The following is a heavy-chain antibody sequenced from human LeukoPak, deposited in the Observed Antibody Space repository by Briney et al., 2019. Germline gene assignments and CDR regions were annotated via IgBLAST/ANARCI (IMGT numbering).Heavy chain of an antibody. V-gene: IGHV1-69*05. CDR3: ARGRGGSIVIVAPYFDS. CDR2: IIPVFGRP. J-gene: IGHJ4*02. CDR1: GSSFTISDYA. D-gene: IGHD5-12*01. Sequence: GASVKASCKPSGSSFTISDYAIVWVRQAPGQGLEWMGGIIPVFGRPDYAPKFQGRLTISTDESTNTAYMQLSSLTSEDTAVYFCARGRGGSIVIVAPYFDSWGQGTLVSVSS.